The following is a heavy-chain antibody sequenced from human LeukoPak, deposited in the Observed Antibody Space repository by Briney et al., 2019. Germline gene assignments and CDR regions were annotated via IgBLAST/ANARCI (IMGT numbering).Heavy chain of an antibody. Sequence: SETLSLTCAVSGGSISSSNWWSWVRQPPGKGLEWIGEIYHSGSTNYNPSLKSRVTISVDKSKNQFSLKLSSVTAADTAVYYCARELITMVRGVIPWFDPWGQGTLVTVSS. CDR3: ARELITMVRGVIPWFDP. J-gene: IGHJ5*02. V-gene: IGHV4-4*02. CDR1: GGSISSSNW. CDR2: IYHSGST. D-gene: IGHD3-10*01.